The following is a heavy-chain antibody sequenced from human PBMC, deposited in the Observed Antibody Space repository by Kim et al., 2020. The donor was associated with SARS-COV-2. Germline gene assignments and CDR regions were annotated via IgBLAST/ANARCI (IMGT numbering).Heavy chain of an antibody. D-gene: IGHD2-15*01. CDR3: ARDSTYCSDGSCYSVGAFDF. V-gene: IGHV1-8*01. Sequence: ASVKVSCKASGYTFTRYDINWVRQATGQGLEWMGWMNPNSGNTGYAQKFQGRVTMTKNTSISTAYMELSSLRSEDTAVYYWARDSTYCSDGSCYSVGAFDFWGQGTMVTLSS. CDR2: MNPNSGNT. J-gene: IGHJ3*01. CDR1: GYTFTRYD.